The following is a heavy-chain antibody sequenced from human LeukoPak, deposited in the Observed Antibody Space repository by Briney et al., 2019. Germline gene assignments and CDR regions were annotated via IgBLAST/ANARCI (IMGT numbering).Heavy chain of an antibody. D-gene: IGHD3-16*02. V-gene: IGHV7-4-1*02. CDR3: ARESDLGGVIVIDAFDI. J-gene: IGHJ3*02. CDR1: GYTFTSYA. Sequence: GASVKVSCKASGYTFTSYAMNWVRQAPGQGLEWMGWIDTNTGNPTYAQGFTGRFVFSLDTSVSTAYLQISSLKAEDTAVYYCARESDLGGVIVIDAFDIWGQGTMVTVSS. CDR2: IDTNTGNP.